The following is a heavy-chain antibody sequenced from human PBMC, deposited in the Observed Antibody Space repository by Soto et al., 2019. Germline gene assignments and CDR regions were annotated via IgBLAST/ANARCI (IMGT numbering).Heavy chain of an antibody. CDR3: ASTYGSGRAKIDY. D-gene: IGHD3-10*01. CDR2: ISSSGSTI. CDR1: GFTFSDYY. V-gene: IGHV3-11*01. J-gene: IGHJ4*02. Sequence: GGSLRLSCAASGFTFSDYYMSWIRQAPGKGLEWVSYISSSGSTIYYADSVKGRFTISRDNAKNSLYLQMNSLRAEDTAVYYCASTYGSGRAKIDYWGQGTLVTVSS.